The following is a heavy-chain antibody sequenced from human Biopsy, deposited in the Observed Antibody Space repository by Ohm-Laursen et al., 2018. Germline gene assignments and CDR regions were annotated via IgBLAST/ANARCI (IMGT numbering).Heavy chain of an antibody. J-gene: IGHJ3*02. CDR2: ISYSGST. D-gene: IGHD6-19*01. CDR3: AKHGSGWTGDDALHI. Sequence: SDTLSLTCTVSGGSISGSSWSWIRQAPGRGLEWVVYISYSGSTSNNPSLKSRITISVDTSKNQISLKVTSVTAADTAVYYCAKHGSGWTGDDALHIWGQGTMVTVSS. V-gene: IGHV4-59*08. CDR1: GGSISGSS.